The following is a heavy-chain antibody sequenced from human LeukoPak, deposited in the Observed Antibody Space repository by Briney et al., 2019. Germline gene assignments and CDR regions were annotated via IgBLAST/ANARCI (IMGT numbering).Heavy chain of an antibody. CDR3: ASLNGDYDDY. V-gene: IGHV3-48*01. Sequence: GGSLRLSCVASGFTFSDYNMHWVRQVPGKGLEWISYISRSGATIYYADSVRGRFTISRDNAKISVYLQMNSLRAEDTAVYYCASLNGDYDDYWGQGTLVTVSS. J-gene: IGHJ4*02. CDR1: GFTFSDYN. CDR2: ISRSGATI. D-gene: IGHD4-17*01.